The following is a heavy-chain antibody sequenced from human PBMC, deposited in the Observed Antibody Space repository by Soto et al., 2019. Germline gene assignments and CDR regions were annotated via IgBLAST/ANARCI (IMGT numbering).Heavy chain of an antibody. CDR3: AKDLGYYDYVWGSYRYPPGFDY. V-gene: IGHV3-23*01. CDR1: GFTFSSYA. D-gene: IGHD3-16*02. Sequence: GGSLRLSCAASGFTFSSYAMSWVRQAPGKGLEWVAAISGSGGSTYYADSVKGQFTISRDNSKNTLYLQMNSLRAEDTAVYYCAKDLGYYDYVWGSYRYPPGFDYWGQGTLVTVSS. J-gene: IGHJ4*02. CDR2: ISGSGGST.